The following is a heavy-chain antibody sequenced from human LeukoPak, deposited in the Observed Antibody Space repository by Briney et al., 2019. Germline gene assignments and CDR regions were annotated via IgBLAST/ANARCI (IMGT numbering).Heavy chain of an antibody. Sequence: PGGSLRLSCAASGFTFDDYGMSWVRQAPGKGLEWVSGINWNGGSTGYADSVKGRFTISRDNAKNSLYLQMNSLRAEDTALYYCARVPVAGYYYYYYMDVWGKGTTVTVSS. V-gene: IGHV3-20*04. CDR1: GFTFDDYG. CDR2: INWNGGST. CDR3: ARVPVAGYYYYYYMDV. D-gene: IGHD6-19*01. J-gene: IGHJ6*03.